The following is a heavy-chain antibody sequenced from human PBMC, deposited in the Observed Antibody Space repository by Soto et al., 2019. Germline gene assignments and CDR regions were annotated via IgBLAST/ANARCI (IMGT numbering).Heavy chain of an antibody. CDR2: IIPILGIA. CDR1: GGTFSSYT. D-gene: IGHD2-21*02. V-gene: IGHV1-69*04. J-gene: IGHJ1*01. CDR3: ARDTAEGYCGGDCYSEYFQH. Sequence: GASVKVSCKASGGTFSSYTISWVRQAPGQGLEWMGRIIPILGIANYAQKFQGRVTITADKSTSTAYMELSSLRSEDTAVYYCARDTAEGYCGGDCYSEYFQHWGQGTLVTAPQ.